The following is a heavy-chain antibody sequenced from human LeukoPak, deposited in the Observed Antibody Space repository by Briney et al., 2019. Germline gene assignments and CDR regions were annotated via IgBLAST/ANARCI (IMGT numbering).Heavy chain of an antibody. CDR3: AKGAYGDYHYYYYMDV. V-gene: IGHV3-23*01. CDR2: ISGSGGST. Sequence: GGSLRLSCAASRFTFSSYGMSWVRQAPGKGLEWVSGISGSGGSTYYADSVKGRFTISRDNSKNTLHLQMNSLRAEDTAVYYCAKGAYGDYHYYYYMDVWGKGTTVTISS. CDR1: RFTFSSYG. D-gene: IGHD4-17*01. J-gene: IGHJ6*03.